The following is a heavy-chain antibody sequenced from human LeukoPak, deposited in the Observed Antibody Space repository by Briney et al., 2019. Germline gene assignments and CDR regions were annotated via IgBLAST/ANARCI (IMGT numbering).Heavy chain of an antibody. Sequence: SETLSLTCAVYGGSFSGYYWSWIRQPPGKGLEWIGEINHSGSTNYNPSLKSRVSISVDTSENQFSLKLSSVTAADTAVYYCAIKNSYGYISDAFDIWGQGTMVTVSS. CDR2: INHSGST. V-gene: IGHV4-34*01. CDR3: AIKNSYGYISDAFDI. CDR1: GGSFSGYY. J-gene: IGHJ3*02. D-gene: IGHD5-18*01.